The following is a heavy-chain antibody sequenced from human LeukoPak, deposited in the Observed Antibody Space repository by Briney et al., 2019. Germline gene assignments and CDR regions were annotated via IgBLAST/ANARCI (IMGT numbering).Heavy chain of an antibody. D-gene: IGHD3-10*01. CDR3: ARVGAIWFGELFNPYYYYYYMDV. V-gene: IGHV3-48*01. CDR1: GFTFSSYS. CDR2: ISSSSSTI. J-gene: IGHJ6*03. Sequence: GGSLRLSCAASGFTFSSYSMNWVRQAPGKGLEWVSYISSSSSTIYYADSVKGRFTISRDNAKNSLYLQMNSLRAEDTAVYYCARVGAIWFGELFNPYYYYYYMDVWGKGTTVTVSS.